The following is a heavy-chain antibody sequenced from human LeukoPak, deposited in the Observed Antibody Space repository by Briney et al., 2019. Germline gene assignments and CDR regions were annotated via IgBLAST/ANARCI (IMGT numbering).Heavy chain of an antibody. CDR3: ARSTAAARTTLDY. CDR1: GGSISSYY. V-gene: IGHV4-59*12. Sequence: PSETLSLTCTVSGGSISSYYWSWIRQPPGKGLEWIGYIHYSGSTNYKSSLKSRVTISVDTSKNQFSLKLSSVTAADTAVYYCARSTAAARTTLDYWGQGTLVTVSS. D-gene: IGHD6-6*01. J-gene: IGHJ4*02. CDR2: IHYSGST.